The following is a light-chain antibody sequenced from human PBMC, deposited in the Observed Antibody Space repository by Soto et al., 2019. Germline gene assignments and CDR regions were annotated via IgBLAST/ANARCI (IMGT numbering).Light chain of an antibody. CDR1: QSISGW. CDR3: QQYNSYPWT. V-gene: IGKV1-5*03. J-gene: IGKJ1*01. CDR2: KAS. Sequence: DIQMTQSPSTLSASIGDRVTITCRAGQSISGWLAWYQQKPGKAPKLLISKASTLESGVPSRFSGSGSGTEFTLTISSLQPDDFATYYCQQYNSYPWTFGQGTNVEIK.